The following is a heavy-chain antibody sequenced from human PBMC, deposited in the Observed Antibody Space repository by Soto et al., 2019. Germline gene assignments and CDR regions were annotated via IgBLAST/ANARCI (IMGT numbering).Heavy chain of an antibody. Sequence: SETLSLTCGVYGGSIRGYYWSWIRQSPGKGLEWIGDINDNGGTNYNPSLKSRVTTSLDTSKKQVSLMVSSVTAANTAVYYCARGRYSYETIYYKFYYSALDVWGQGTTVTVSS. V-gene: IGHV4-34*01. CDR1: GGSIRGYY. CDR3: ARGRYSYETIYYKFYYSALDV. CDR2: INDNGGT. J-gene: IGHJ6*02. D-gene: IGHD3-10*01.